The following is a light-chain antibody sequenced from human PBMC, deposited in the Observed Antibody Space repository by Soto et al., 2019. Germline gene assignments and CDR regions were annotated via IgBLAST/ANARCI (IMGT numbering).Light chain of an antibody. Sequence: EIVLTQSPDTLSLSPGERATLTCRASQSLSSGYLAWYQQKPGQTPRLLIYGASSRATGIPDRFSGSGSGTDFTLTISRLEPEDIAVYYCQQYGSSPGSFGQGTKLEIK. CDR3: QQYGSSPGS. CDR1: QSLSSGY. V-gene: IGKV3-20*01. J-gene: IGKJ2*01. CDR2: GAS.